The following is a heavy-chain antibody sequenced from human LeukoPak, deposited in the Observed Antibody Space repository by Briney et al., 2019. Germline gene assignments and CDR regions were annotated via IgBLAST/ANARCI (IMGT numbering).Heavy chain of an antibody. J-gene: IGHJ4*02. V-gene: IGHV4-34*01. CDR1: GGSFSGYY. CDR3: ARRRSSGWYYFDY. CDR2: IDHSGST. D-gene: IGHD6-19*01. Sequence: SETLSLTCAVSGGSFSGYYWSWIRQPPGEGLEWIGEIDHSGSTNYNPSLKSRVALSVGTSKNQFSLKLSSVTAADTAVYYCARRRSSGWYYFDYWGQGSLVPVSS.